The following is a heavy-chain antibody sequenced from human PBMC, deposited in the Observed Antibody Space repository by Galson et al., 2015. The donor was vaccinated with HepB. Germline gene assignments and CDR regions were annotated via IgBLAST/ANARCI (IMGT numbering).Heavy chain of an antibody. V-gene: IGHV1-18*01. CDR2: FSGYDGST. Sequence: SVKVSCKASGYNFNNYGLSWMRQAPGPGLEWMGWFSGYDGSTNYAQKFQGRVTMTADASTGTAYLELRDLRSDDTAVYYCARDSRLELRLNNYFPYGMDVWGQGSAVTVSS. J-gene: IGHJ6*02. CDR3: ARDSRLELRLNNYFPYGMDV. D-gene: IGHD2/OR15-2a*01. CDR1: GYNFNNYG.